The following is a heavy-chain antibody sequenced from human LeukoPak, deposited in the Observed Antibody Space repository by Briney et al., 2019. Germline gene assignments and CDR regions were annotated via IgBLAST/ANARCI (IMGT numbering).Heavy chain of an antibody. CDR1: GFTVSNSY. D-gene: IGHD5-12*01. Sequence: GGSLRLSCAASGFTVSNSYMSWVRQAPGKGLEWVSVIYSGGSTYYADSVRGRFTISRDNSKNTLYLHMNSLRAEDTAVYYCARDGRASSGYDYRPYYYYGMDVWGQGTTVTVSS. V-gene: IGHV3-66*01. CDR2: IYSGGST. CDR3: ARDGRASSGYDYRPYYYYGMDV. J-gene: IGHJ6*02.